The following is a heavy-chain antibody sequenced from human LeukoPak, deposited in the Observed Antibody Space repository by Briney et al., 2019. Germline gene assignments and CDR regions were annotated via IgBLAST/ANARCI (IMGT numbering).Heavy chain of an antibody. CDR3: AKDHMIVGSSAFDI. CDR2: ISYDGSNK. J-gene: IGHJ3*02. V-gene: IGHV3-30*18. CDR1: AFTFRNYG. Sequence: GGSLRLSCAASAFTFRNYGMHWVRQAPGKGLEWVAVISYDGSNKYYADSVKGRFTISRDNSKNTLYLQMNSLRAEDTAVYYCAKDHMIVGSSAFDIWGQGTMVTVSS. D-gene: IGHD3-22*01.